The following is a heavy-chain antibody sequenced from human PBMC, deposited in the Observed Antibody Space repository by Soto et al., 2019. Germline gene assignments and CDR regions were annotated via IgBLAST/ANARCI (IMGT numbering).Heavy chain of an antibody. J-gene: IGHJ4*02. CDR1: GYTFTSYD. CDR3: ARRYGGNFDY. Sequence: GASVKVSCKASGYTFTSYDIIWVRQATGQGLEWMGWMNPSTGNTDSAEKFQGRLTMTRNTSKNQFSLNLSSVTAADTAVYYCARRYGGNFDYWGQGTLVTVSS. CDR2: MNPSTGNT. D-gene: IGHD1-26*01. V-gene: IGHV1-8*01.